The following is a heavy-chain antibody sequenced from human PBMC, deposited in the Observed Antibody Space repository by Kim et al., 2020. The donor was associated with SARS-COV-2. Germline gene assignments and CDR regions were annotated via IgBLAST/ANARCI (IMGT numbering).Heavy chain of an antibody. CDR2: ISYDGSNK. CDR3: ASFPGDYYGSGSYGNDAFDI. D-gene: IGHD3-10*01. J-gene: IGHJ3*02. Sequence: GGSLRLSCAASGFTFSSYAMHWVRQAPGKGLEWVAVISYDGSNKYYADSVKGRFTISRDNSKNTLYLQMNSLRAEDTAVYYCASFPGDYYGSGSYGNDAFDIWGQGTMVTVSS. V-gene: IGHV3-30-3*01. CDR1: GFTFSSYA.